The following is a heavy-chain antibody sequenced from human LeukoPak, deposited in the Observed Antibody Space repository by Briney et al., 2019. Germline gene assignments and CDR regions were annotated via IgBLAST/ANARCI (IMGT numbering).Heavy chain of an antibody. J-gene: IGHJ4*02. CDR2: IYYSGST. CDR3: ARPGYCSSTSCPSHFDY. CDR1: GGSISSSSYY. D-gene: IGHD2-2*01. V-gene: IGHV4-39*07. Sequence: SETLSLTCTVSGGSISSSSYYWGWIRQPPGKGLEWIGSIYYSGSTYYNPSLKSRVTISVDTSKNQFSLKLSSVTAADTAVYYCARPGYCSSTSCPSHFDYWGQGTLVTVSS.